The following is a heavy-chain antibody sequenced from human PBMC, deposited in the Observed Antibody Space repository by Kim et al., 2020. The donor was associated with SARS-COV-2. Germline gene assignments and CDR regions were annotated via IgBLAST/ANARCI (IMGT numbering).Heavy chain of an antibody. CDR1: GYTFTSYC. CDR3: ARDGRSVDYYFDY. V-gene: IGHV1-3*01. CDR2: IDVANTNT. J-gene: IGHJ4*02. Sequence: VKVSCKASGYTFTSYCLHWVRQAPGQSLEWMGWIDVANTNTHYSENFQGRVTISRDTSATTVYIELSSLRSEDTAVYYCARDGRSVDYYFDYWGQGTLVTVSS.